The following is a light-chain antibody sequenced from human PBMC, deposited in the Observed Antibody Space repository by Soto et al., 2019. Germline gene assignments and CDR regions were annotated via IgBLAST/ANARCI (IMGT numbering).Light chain of an antibody. CDR3: QQYGTKVS. Sequence: EIVLTQSPATLSLSPGERATLSCRASQNINSYLAWYQQKPGRSPRLLIYDASNRATGIPARFSASGSGTDFTLTISSLEPEDFAVYYCQQYGTKVSFGPGTKVDIK. CDR2: DAS. V-gene: IGKV3-11*01. J-gene: IGKJ3*01. CDR1: QNINSY.